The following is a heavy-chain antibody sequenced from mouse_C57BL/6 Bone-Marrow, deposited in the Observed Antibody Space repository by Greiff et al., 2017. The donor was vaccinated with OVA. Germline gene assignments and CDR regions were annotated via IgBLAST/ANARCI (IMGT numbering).Heavy chain of an antibody. V-gene: IGHV1-4*01. J-gene: IGHJ2*01. CDR2: INPSSGYT. Sequence: LQESGAELARPGASVKMSCKASGYTFTSYTMHWVKQRPGQGLEWIGYINPSSGYTKYNQKFKDKATLTADKSSSTAYMQLSSLTSEDSAVYYCARRLTTVGDYWGQGTTLTVSS. CDR1: GYTFTSYT. D-gene: IGHD1-1*01. CDR3: ARRLTTVGDY.